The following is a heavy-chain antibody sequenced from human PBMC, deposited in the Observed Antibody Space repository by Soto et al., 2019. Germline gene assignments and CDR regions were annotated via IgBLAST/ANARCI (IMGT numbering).Heavy chain of an antibody. D-gene: IGHD1-1*01. Sequence: QVQLVQSGAEVKKPGASVKVSCKAPRYIFTAYFMHWVRQAPGQGLEWMGWINPNNGATHYGLSFHGRVTMTSDTSISKAYMELSSLRSDDTAVYYCASHDPGARFDPLGQGTLVIVSS. CDR1: RYIFTAYF. CDR3: ASHDPGARFDP. CDR2: INPNNGAT. V-gene: IGHV1-2*02. J-gene: IGHJ5*02.